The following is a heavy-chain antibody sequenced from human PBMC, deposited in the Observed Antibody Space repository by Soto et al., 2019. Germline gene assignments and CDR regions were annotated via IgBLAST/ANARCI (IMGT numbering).Heavy chain of an antibody. CDR1: GGSIGGYY. Sequence: SETKRLRSTVAGGSIGGYYGSWIRQPPGKRLEWIGYIYYTGSTNYNPSLRSRVTISIDTSKNQFSLKLSSVTAADTAVYYCARYPGLDYWGQGTLVTGSS. J-gene: IGHJ4*02. CDR2: IYYTGST. V-gene: IGHV4-59*08. CDR3: ARYPGLDY.